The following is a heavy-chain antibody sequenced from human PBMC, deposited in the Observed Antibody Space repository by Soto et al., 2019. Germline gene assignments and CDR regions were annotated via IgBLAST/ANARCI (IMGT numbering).Heavy chain of an antibody. CDR3: AREDDSSGYYFDF. CDR2: ISSSGTTI. V-gene: IGHV3-48*04. CDR1: GFTFSSYA. Sequence: EVQLLESGGGLVQPGGSLRLSCAASGFTFSSYAMSWVRQAPGKGLEWVSYISSSGTTIYNADSVKGRFTISRDNAKNSLYLQMNSLRAEDTAVYYCAREDDSSGYYFDFWGQGTLVTVSS. J-gene: IGHJ4*02. D-gene: IGHD3-22*01.